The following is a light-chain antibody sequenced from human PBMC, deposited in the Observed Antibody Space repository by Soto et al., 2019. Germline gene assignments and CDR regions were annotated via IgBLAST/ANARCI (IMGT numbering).Light chain of an antibody. CDR1: QGIKNY. CDR2: AAS. Sequence: DSQLTQHPSSLSASVGGRVTITCLAIQGIKNYLAWYQQKPGETPKLLIYAASTLESGIPPRFSGSGSGTDFTLTINNLQPEDVATYYCQRYYNDPFTFGGGTKVDIK. V-gene: IGKV1-27*01. J-gene: IGKJ4*01. CDR3: QRYYNDPFT.